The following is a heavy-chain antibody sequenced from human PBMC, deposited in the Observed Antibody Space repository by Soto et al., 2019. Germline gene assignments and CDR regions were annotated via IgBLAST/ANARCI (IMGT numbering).Heavy chain of an antibody. J-gene: IGHJ5*02. CDR1: GYIFISYG. V-gene: IGHV1-18*04. D-gene: IGHD2-15*01. Sequence: QVHLVQSGPEVKKPGASVKVACRASGYIFISYGISWVRQAPGQGLEWMGWINTYTGQTNYAQNLQGRVTVTTDTSSTTAYMVLRSLRSDDTAVYYCARDRGYCSGGSCSSDWFDPWGQGTLVTVSS. CDR3: ARDRGYCSGGSCSSDWFDP. CDR2: INTYTGQT.